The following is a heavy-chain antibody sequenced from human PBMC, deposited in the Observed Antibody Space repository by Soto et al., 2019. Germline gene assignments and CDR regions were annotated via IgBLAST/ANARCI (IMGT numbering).Heavy chain of an antibody. CDR1: GFTVSSNY. J-gene: IGHJ6*02. CDR3: ARGSSWDTSYYYRMVV. D-gene: IGHD6-13*01. CDR2: IYSGGST. Sequence: GGSLRLSCAASGFTVSSNYMSWVRQAPGKGLEWVSVIYSGGSTYYADSVKGRFTISRDNSKNTLYLQMNSLRAEDTAVYYCARGSSWDTSYYYRMVVWGQGTTVTVSX. V-gene: IGHV3-53*01.